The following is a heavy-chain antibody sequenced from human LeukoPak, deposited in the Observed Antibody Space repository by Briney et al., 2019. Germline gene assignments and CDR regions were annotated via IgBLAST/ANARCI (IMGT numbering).Heavy chain of an antibody. Sequence: GRSLRLSCAASGFTFSSYSMNWVRQAPGKGLEWVSSISSSSSYIYYADSVKGRFTISRDNAKNSLYLQMNSLRAEDTAVYYCARASVSSSWYGVFDIWARGTMVSVSS. CDR3: ARASVSSSWYGVFDI. CDR2: ISSSSSYI. CDR1: GFTFSSYS. V-gene: IGHV3-21*01. J-gene: IGHJ3*02. D-gene: IGHD6-13*01.